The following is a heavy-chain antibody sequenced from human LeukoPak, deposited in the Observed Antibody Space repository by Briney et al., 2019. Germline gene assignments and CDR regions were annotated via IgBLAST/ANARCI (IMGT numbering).Heavy chain of an antibody. CDR1: GGSFGGYY. Sequence: SETLSLTCAVYGGSFGGYYWSWIRQPPGKGLEWIGEINHSGSTNYNPSLKSRVTISVDTSKNQFSLKLSSVTAADTAVYYCARGISGWYRYYGMDVWGKGTTVTVSS. CDR3: ARGISGWYRYYGMDV. D-gene: IGHD6-19*01. V-gene: IGHV4-34*01. CDR2: INHSGST. J-gene: IGHJ6*04.